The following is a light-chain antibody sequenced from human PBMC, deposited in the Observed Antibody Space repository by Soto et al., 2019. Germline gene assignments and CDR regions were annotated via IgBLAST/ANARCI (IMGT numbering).Light chain of an antibody. Sequence: QSVLTQPPSVSGAPGQSVTISCFGSGSNIGAGYDVHWYQQLPGVAPKLLIFDSTNRPSGVPGRFSGSKSGASASLAVSGLQTEDEAFYYCSSSAGIYHYLVFGGGTKLTVL. V-gene: IGLV1-40*01. J-gene: IGLJ3*02. CDR2: DST. CDR3: SSSAGIYHYLV. CDR1: GSNIGAGYD.